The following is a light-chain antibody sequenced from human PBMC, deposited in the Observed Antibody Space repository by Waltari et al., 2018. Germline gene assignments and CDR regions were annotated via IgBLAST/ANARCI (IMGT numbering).Light chain of an antibody. V-gene: IGLV3-1*01. CDR2: EDV. Sequence: SYDLIQSPSVSVSPGQTATITCSGDELEKKYVCWYQQKPGQSPVLVIYEDVRRPSEIPQRFSGSNSGNTATLTISGIQPMDEADYYCQAWDSGVAGVFGTGTKVTVL. CDR3: QAWDSGVAGV. J-gene: IGLJ1*01. CDR1: ELEKKY.